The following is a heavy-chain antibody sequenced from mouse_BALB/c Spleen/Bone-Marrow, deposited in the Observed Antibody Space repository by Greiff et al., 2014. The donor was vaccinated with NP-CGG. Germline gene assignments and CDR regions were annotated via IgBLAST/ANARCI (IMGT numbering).Heavy chain of an antibody. CDR2: ILPGSGST. CDR3: ARASWDY. J-gene: IGHJ4*01. Sequence: HVQLQQPGAELMKPEASVKISCKATGYTFSSYWIEWVKQRPGHGLEWIGEILPGSGSTNYNEKFKGKATFTADTSSNTAYMQLSSLTSEDSAVYYCARASWDYWGQGTSVTVSS. D-gene: IGHD6-1*01. CDR1: GYTFSSYW. V-gene: IGHV1-9*01.